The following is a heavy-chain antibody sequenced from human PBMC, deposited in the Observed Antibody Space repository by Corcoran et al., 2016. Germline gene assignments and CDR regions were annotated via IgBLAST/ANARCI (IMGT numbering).Heavy chain of an antibody. J-gene: IGHJ6*02. CDR3: GREATPSITIFGVVIRRSYYGMDV. CDR2: IWYDGSNK. Sequence: QVQLVESGGGVVQPGRSLRLSCAASGFTFSSYGMHWVRQAPGKGLEWVAVIWYDGSNKYYADSVKGRFTISRDNSKNTLYLQMNSLRAEETAVYYGGREATPSITIFGVVIRRSYYGMDVWGQGTTVTVSS. D-gene: IGHD3-3*01. CDR1: GFTFSSYG. V-gene: IGHV3-33*01.